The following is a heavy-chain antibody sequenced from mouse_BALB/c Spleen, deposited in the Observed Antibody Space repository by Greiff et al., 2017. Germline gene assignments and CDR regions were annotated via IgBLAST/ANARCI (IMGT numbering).Heavy chain of an antibody. J-gene: IGHJ3*01. CDR2: IYPGDGDT. CDR3: ARRYYGSSYPFAY. CDR1: GYTFTSYW. V-gene: IGHV1-87*01. Sequence: LEESGAELARPGASVKLSCKASGYTFTSYWMQWVKQRPGQGLEWIGAIYPGDGDTRYTQKFKGKATLTADKSSSTAYMQLSSLASEDSAVYYCARRYYGSSYPFAYWGQGTLVTVSA. D-gene: IGHD1-1*01.